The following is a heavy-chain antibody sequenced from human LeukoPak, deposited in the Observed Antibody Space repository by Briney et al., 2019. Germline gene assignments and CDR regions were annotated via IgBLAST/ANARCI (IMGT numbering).Heavy chain of an antibody. Sequence: SETLSLTCTVSGGSVSGHYWTWIRQPPGKGLEWIGQIFYTGQADYNPSLKSRITISVDTSRNQISLKLNSVTAADTAVYYCVKFGADYDMYVWGQGTTVAVSS. J-gene: IGHJ6*02. CDR2: IFYTGQA. D-gene: IGHD3-16*01. CDR1: GGSVSGHY. CDR3: VKFGADYDMYV. V-gene: IGHV4-59*02.